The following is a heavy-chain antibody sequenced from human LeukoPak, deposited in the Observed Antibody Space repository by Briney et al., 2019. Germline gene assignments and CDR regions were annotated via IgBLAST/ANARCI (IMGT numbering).Heavy chain of an antibody. J-gene: IGHJ3*02. CDR2: ISYDGSNK. Sequence: GRSLRLSCAASGFTFSSYAMHWVRQAPGKGLEWVAVISYDGSNKYYADSVKGRFTISRDNSKNTLYLQMNSLRAEDTAVYYCARAQTSNPASDAFDIWGQGTTVTVSS. CDR1: GFTFSSYA. D-gene: IGHD1-14*01. CDR3: ARAQTSNPASDAFDI. V-gene: IGHV3-30-3*01.